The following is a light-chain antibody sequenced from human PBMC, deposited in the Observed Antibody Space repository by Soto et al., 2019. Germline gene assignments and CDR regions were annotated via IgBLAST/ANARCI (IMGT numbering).Light chain of an antibody. CDR1: QTISSW. CDR3: QQYNNWPPIP. CDR2: KAS. J-gene: IGKJ5*01. Sequence: IQMTQPPATLSGSVGDRVTITCRASQTISSWLAWYQQKPGKAPKPRIYKASTLKSGVPSRFSGSGSGTEFTLTIRSLQSEDFSVYYCQQYNNWPPIPFGQLTRLEI. V-gene: IGKV1-5*03.